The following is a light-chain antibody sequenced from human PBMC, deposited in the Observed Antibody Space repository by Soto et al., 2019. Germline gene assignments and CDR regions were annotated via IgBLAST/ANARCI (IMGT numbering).Light chain of an antibody. CDR1: QGISSY. CDR2: AAS. CDR3: QQHNFYPC. Sequence: DIQLTQSPTFLSASVGDRVTITCRASQGISSYLAWYQQKPGKAPKLLIYAASTLQSGVPSRFSGSGSGTEFTLTISGLQPEDFATYYCQQHNFYPCFGGGTKVEIK. V-gene: IGKV1-9*01. J-gene: IGKJ4*01.